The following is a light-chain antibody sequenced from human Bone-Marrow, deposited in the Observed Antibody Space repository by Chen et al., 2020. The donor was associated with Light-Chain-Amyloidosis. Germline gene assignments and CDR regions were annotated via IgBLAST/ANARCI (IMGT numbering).Light chain of an antibody. CDR1: QSVTSSY. CDR3: QQYGSRIT. CDR2: GAS. V-gene: IGKV3-20*01. J-gene: IGKJ5*01. Sequence: EIVLTQSPGTLSLSPGERATLSCRASQSVTSSYLAWYQQKPGQAPRLLIYGASNRATGIPDRFSGSGSGTDFTLTSSSLEPEDFAVYFCQQYGSRITFGQGTRLEIK.